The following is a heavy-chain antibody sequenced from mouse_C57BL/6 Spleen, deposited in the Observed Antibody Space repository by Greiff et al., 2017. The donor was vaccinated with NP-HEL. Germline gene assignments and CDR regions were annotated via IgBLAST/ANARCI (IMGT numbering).Heavy chain of an antibody. Sequence: QVQLQQPGAELVKPGASVKLSCKASGYTFTSYWMQWVKQRPGQGLEWIGEIDPSDSYTNYTQKFKGKATLTVDTSSSTAYMQLSSLTSEDSAVYYCARGGPEGYFDVWGTGTTVTVSS. CDR2: IDPSDSYT. D-gene: IGHD3-3*01. V-gene: IGHV1-50*01. J-gene: IGHJ1*03. CDR3: ARGGPEGYFDV. CDR1: GYTFTSYW.